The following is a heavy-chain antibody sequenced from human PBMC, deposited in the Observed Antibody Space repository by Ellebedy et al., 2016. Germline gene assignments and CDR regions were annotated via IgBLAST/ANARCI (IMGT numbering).Heavy chain of an antibody. V-gene: IGHV4-34*01. Sequence: GSLRLSCAVYGGSFSAFYWTWIRQPPGKGLEWIGEIYHSGSTNYNPSLKSRVTISVDTSKNQFSLKLSSVTAADTAVYYCARDLTDSSGSYDAFDIWGQGTMVTVSS. J-gene: IGHJ3*02. CDR2: IYHSGST. CDR3: ARDLTDSSGSYDAFDI. D-gene: IGHD3-22*01. CDR1: GGSFSAFY.